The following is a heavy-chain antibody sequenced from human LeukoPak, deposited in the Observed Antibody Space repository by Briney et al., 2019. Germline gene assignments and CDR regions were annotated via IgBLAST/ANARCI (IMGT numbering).Heavy chain of an antibody. CDR2: IYPGDSDT. V-gene: IGHV5-51*01. CDR1: GYSFTSYW. Sequence: GESLKIPCKGSGYSFTSYWIGWVRQMPGKGLEWMGIIYPGDSDTRYSPSFQGQVTISADKSISTAYLQWSSLKASDTAMYYCARSPIFYDSTDDAFDIWGQGTMVTVSS. J-gene: IGHJ3*02. CDR3: ARSPIFYDSTDDAFDI. D-gene: IGHD3-22*01.